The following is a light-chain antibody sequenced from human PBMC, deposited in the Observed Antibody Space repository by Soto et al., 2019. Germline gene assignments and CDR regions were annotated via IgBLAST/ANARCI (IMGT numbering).Light chain of an antibody. Sequence: DIQMTQSPSSLSASVGDTVTITCRASQSITVYLNWYQQKPGKAPKLLIHAASNLERGVPSRFSGSGSGTDFTLTISSLQPEDFATYYCQQSYSTSWTVGQGTKVDIK. CDR3: QQSYSTSWT. CDR1: QSITVY. CDR2: AAS. V-gene: IGKV1-39*01. J-gene: IGKJ1*01.